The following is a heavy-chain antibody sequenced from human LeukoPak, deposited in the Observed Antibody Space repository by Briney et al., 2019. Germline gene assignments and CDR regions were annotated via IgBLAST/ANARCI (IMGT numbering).Heavy chain of an antibody. CDR2: ISSSMSYI. Sequence: PGGSLRLSCAASGFTFSSYSMNWVRQAPGKGREGVSSISSSMSYIYYAASVKGRFTISRDNAKNSLYLQMKRLRAEDTAVYYCAREGLSTLNWFDPWGQGTLVTVSS. J-gene: IGHJ5*02. CDR1: GFTFSSYS. D-gene: IGHD3-16*02. CDR3: AREGLSTLNWFDP. V-gene: IGHV3-21*01.